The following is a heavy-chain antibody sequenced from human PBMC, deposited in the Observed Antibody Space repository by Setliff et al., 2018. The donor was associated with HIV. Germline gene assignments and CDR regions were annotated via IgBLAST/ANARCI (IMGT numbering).Heavy chain of an antibody. D-gene: IGHD3-10*01. J-gene: IGHJ4*02. CDR1: GYTLTELS. CDR3: ATLDYYGSATYNLALHY. CDR2: FDPEDGET. V-gene: IGHV1-24*01. Sequence: GASVKVSCKVSGYTLTELSMHWVRQAPGKGLEWMGGFDPEDGETIYAQKFQGRVTMTEDTSTDTAYMEQRSLRSEDTAVYYCATLDYYGSATYNLALHYWGQGTLVTVSS.